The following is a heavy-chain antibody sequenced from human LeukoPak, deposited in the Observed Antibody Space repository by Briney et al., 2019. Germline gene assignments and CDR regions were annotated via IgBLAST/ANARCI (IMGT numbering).Heavy chain of an antibody. J-gene: IGHJ4*02. CDR2: IYYSGST. CDR1: GGSISSYY. CDR3: ARSFYGSGSSFDY. Sequence: SETLPLTCTVSGGSISSYYWSWIRQPPGKGLEWIGYIYYSGSTNYNPSLKSRVTISVDTSKNQFSLKLSSVTAADTAVYYCARSFYGSGSSFDYWGQGTLVTVSS. D-gene: IGHD3-10*01. V-gene: IGHV4-59*01.